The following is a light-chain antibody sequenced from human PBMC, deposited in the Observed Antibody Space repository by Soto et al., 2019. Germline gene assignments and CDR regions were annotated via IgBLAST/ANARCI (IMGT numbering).Light chain of an antibody. Sequence: QSALTQPASLSGSPGQSITISCTGTSSDVGGYPYVSWYQQHPGKAPKLMIYDVSNRPSGVSNRFSGSKSGNTASLTISGIQAEDEADYYCSSYTSSSTVVFGGGTKLTVL. CDR2: DVS. CDR3: SSYTSSSTVV. J-gene: IGLJ2*01. V-gene: IGLV2-14*01. CDR1: SSDVGGYPY.